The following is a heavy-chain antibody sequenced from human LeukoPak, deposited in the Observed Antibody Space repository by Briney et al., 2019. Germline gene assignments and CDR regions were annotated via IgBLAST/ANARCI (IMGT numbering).Heavy chain of an antibody. J-gene: IGHJ4*02. V-gene: IGHV4-61*08. CDR1: GGSVNSGDYY. Sequence: SETLSLTCTVSGGSVNSGDYYWSWIRRPPGKGLEWIGYIYYSGSTKYNPSLKSRVTISIDTSKNQFSLKLSSVTAADTAVYYCARDPSGSSSFGSWGQGTLVTVSS. CDR2: IYYSGST. D-gene: IGHD6-6*01. CDR3: ARDPSGSSSFGS.